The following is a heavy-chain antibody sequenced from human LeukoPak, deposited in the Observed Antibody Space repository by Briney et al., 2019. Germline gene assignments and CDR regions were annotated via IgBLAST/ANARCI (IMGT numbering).Heavy chain of an antibody. V-gene: IGHV3-23*01. D-gene: IGHD3-22*01. CDR1: GFTFSDYY. CDR3: AKGGSITMIVVVPINDY. Sequence: PGGSLRLSCAASGFTFSDYYMSWIRQAPGKGLEWVSAISGSGGSTYYADSVKGRFTISRDNSKNTLYLQMNSLRAEDTAVYYCAKGGSITMIVVVPINDYWGQGTLVTVSS. CDR2: ISGSGGST. J-gene: IGHJ4*02.